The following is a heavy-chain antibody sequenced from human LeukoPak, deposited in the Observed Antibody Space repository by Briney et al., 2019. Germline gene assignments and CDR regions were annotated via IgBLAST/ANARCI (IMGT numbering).Heavy chain of an antibody. J-gene: IGHJ4*02. V-gene: IGHV3-23*01. Sequence: GGSLRLSCAASGFTFSSFAMSWVRQAPGKGLEWVSVISGSGDSAYYADSVKGRFTISRDNSKNTLYLQMNSLRAEDTAIYYCAKTSSTSCYSCVFDYWGQGTLVTVSS. CDR2: ISGSGDSA. CDR1: GFTFSSFA. CDR3: AKTSSTSCYSCVFDY. D-gene: IGHD2-2*01.